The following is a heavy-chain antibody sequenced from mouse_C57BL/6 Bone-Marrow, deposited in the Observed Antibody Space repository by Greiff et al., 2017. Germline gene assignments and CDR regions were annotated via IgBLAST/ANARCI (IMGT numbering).Heavy chain of an antibody. Sequence: EVQLQQSGPELVKPGDSVKISCKASGYSFTGYFMNWVMQSHGKSLEWIGRINPYNGDTFYNQKFKGKATLTADKSSSTAYMQLSSLTSEDSAVYFCARGAYWGQGTLVTVSA. J-gene: IGHJ3*01. CDR2: INPYNGDT. V-gene: IGHV1-20*01. CDR3: ARGAY. CDR1: GYSFTGYF.